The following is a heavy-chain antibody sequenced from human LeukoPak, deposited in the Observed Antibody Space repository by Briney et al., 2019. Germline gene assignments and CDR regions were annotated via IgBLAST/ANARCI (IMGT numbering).Heavy chain of an antibody. J-gene: IGHJ2*01. D-gene: IGHD3-3*01. CDR3: ARRIFGVVPRNWYFDL. Sequence: ESGPGLVKPSETLSLTCTVAGGSISSSSYYWGWIRQSPGKGLEWIGSIYYSGSTYYNPSLKSRVTISVDTSKNQFSLKLSSVTAADTAVYYCARRIFGVVPRNWYFDLWGRGTLVTVSS. V-gene: IGHV4-39*07. CDR2: IYYSGST. CDR1: GGSISSSSYY.